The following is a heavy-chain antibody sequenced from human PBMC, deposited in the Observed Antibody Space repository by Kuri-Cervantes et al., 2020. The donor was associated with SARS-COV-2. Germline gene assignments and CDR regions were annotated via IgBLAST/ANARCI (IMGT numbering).Heavy chain of an antibody. CDR1: GGSISTYY. CDR3: ARVVPAAISFFDI. CDR2: IYYSGST. V-gene: IGHV4-59*12. J-gene: IGHJ3*02. D-gene: IGHD2-2*01. Sequence: SETLSLTCTVSGGSISTYYWTWIRQPPGKGLEWIGYIYYSGSTNYNPSLKSRVTISVDTSKNQFSLKLSSVTAADTAVYYCARVVPAAISFFDIWGQGTMVTVSS.